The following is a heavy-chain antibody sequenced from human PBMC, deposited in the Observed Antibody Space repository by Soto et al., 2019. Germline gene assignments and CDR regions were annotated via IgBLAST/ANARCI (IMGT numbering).Heavy chain of an antibody. J-gene: IGHJ4*02. CDR3: ARDLRGTAWDY. D-gene: IGHD5-18*01. V-gene: IGHV3-53*02. CDR1: GFTVSGHY. CDR2: IFSGGTT. Sequence: EVQLVETGGGLIQPGGSLRLSCAVSGFTVSGHYLTWVRQAPGKGLEWVSVIFSGGTTNYADSVKGRFTISRDNSKNTLYLQMNSLRVDDTALYYCARDLRGTAWDYWGQGTLVTVSS.